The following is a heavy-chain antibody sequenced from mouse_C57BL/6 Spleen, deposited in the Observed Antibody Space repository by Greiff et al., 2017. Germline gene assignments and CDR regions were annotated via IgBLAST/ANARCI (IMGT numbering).Heavy chain of an antibody. CDR2: IYPRSGNT. V-gene: IGHV1-81*01. CDR3: ARGDYGSNYYAMDY. Sequence: VKLMESGAELARPGASVKLSCKASGYTFTSYGISWVKQRTGPGLEWIGEIYPRSGNTYYNEKFKGKATLTADKSSSTAYMELRSLTSEDSAVYFCARGDYGSNYYAMDYWGQGTSGTVSS. CDR1: GYTFTSYG. D-gene: IGHD1-1*01. J-gene: IGHJ4*01.